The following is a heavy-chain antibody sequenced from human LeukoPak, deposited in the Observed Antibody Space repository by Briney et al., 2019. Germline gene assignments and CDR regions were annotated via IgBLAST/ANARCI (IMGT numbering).Heavy chain of an antibody. CDR3: ARVSSTWCFDY. J-gene: IGHJ4*02. D-gene: IGHD6-13*01. Sequence: PGRSLRLSCAASGFTFDDYAMHWVRQAPGKGLEWVSGISWNSGSIGYADSVKGRFTISRDNAKNSLYLQMNSLRAEDTAVYYCARVSSTWCFDYWGQGTLVTVSS. CDR1: GFTFDDYA. V-gene: IGHV3-9*01. CDR2: ISWNSGSI.